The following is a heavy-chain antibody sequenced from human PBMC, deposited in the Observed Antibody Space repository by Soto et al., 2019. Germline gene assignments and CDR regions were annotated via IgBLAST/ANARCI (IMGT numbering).Heavy chain of an antibody. CDR3: ARGVSYLAGWENYYYGMDV. J-gene: IGHJ6*02. Sequence: TLSRTCAGHVGSFSGYYWTSIHQPPVEVLEWIGEINHSGSTNYNPSLKSRVTISVDTSKNQFSLKLSSLTAADTAVYYCARGVSYLAGWENYYYGMDVWGQGTTVTVSS. CDR1: VGSFSGYY. CDR2: INHSGST. D-gene: IGHD1-26*01. V-gene: IGHV4-34*01.